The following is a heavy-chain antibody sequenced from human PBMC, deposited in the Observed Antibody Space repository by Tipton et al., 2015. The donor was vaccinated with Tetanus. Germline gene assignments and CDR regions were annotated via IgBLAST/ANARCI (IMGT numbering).Heavy chain of an antibody. CDR2: VFRSGSA. D-gene: IGHD2-2*01. Sequence: GLVKPSETLSLNCTVSGASISSIYSWSWIRQPPGKGLEWIGYVFRSGSADYNPSLKSRVNISLDRSENQISLMLTSVTAADTAVYYCARVACSSTSCYSHYFDYWGPGSLVTVSS. V-gene: IGHV4-30-2*01. J-gene: IGHJ4*02. CDR3: ARVACSSTSCYSHYFDY. CDR1: GASISSIYS.